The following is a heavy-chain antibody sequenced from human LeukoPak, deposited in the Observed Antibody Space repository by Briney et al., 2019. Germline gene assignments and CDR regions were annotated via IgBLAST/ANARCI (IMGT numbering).Heavy chain of an antibody. CDR2: ISGSGGST. CDR3: ARYQRQQPYGMDV. Sequence: GGSLRLSCAASGFTFSSYAMSWVRQAPGKGLEWVSAISGSGGSTYYADSAKGRFTISRDNSKNTLYLQMNSLRAENTAVYYCARYQRQQPYGMDVWGQGTTVTVSS. V-gene: IGHV3-23*01. J-gene: IGHJ6*02. CDR1: GFTFSSYA. D-gene: IGHD6-13*01.